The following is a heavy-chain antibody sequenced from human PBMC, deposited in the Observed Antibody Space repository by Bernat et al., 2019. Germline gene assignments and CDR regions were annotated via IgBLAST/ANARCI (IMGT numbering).Heavy chain of an antibody. Sequence: QVQLVQSGAEVKKPGSSVKVSCKASGGTFSSYAISWVRQAPGQGLEWMGGIISIFGTANYAQKFKGRVTITADKSTSTAYMELSSLRSEDTAVYYCARFPIELGYCSSGSCYSGDAFDIWGQGTMVTVSS. CDR2: IISIFGTA. D-gene: IGHD2-15*01. CDR3: ARFPIELGYCSSGSCYSGDAFDI. V-gene: IGHV1-69*06. J-gene: IGHJ3*02. CDR1: GGTFSSYA.